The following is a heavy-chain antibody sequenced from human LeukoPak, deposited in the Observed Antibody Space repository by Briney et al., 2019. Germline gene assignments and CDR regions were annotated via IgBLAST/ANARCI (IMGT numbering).Heavy chain of an antibody. CDR2: ISAYNGST. Sequence: ASVKVSCKASGYTFTSYGISWVRQAPGQGLEWMGWISAYNGSTNYAQKLQGRVTMTTDTSTSTAYMELRSLRSDDTAVYYCARGCITIFGVSNYYYGMDVWGQGTTVTVSS. CDR1: GYTFTSYG. CDR3: ARGCITIFGVSNYYYGMDV. J-gene: IGHJ6*02. V-gene: IGHV1-18*01. D-gene: IGHD3-3*01.